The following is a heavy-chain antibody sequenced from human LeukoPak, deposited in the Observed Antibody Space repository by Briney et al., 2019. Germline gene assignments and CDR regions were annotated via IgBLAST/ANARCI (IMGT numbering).Heavy chain of an antibody. CDR3: ARASTYYDSTRFDP. CDR1: GGSISSYY. V-gene: IGHV4-59*01. D-gene: IGHD3-3*01. CDR2: IYYSGST. Sequence: SETLSLTCTVSGGSISSYYWSWIRQPPGKGLEWIGYIYYSGSTNYNPSLKSRVTISVDTSKNQFSLKLSSVTAADTAAYYCARASTYYDSTRFDPWGQGTLVTVSS. J-gene: IGHJ5*02.